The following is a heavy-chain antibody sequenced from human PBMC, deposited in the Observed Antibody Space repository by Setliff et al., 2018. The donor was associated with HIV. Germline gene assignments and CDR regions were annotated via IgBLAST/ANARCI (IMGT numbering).Heavy chain of an antibody. V-gene: IGHV1-46*01. CDR2: INPSGGST. J-gene: IGHJ4*02. D-gene: IGHD1-26*01. CDR3: ARGGEGMALYPDY. CDR1: GYTFTGYY. Sequence: ASVKVSCKASGYTFTGYYIHWVRQAPGQGLEWMGRINPSGGSTSYAQKFQRRLTITADESTSTAYMELSSLRSEDTAVYYCARGGEGMALYPDYWGQGTLVTVSS.